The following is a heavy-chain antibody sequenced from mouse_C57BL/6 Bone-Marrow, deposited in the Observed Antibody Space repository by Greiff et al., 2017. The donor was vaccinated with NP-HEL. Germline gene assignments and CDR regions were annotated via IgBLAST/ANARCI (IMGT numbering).Heavy chain of an antibody. D-gene: IGHD1-1*01. CDR2: IYPGSGST. Sequence: VQLQQPGAELVKPGASVKMSCKASGYTFTSYWITWVKQRPGQGLEWIGDIYPGSGSTNYNEKFKGTAPFTADTSSNTAYMQLGSLKTEDSAIYYCARIYYYGSLFDYWGQGTTLTGSS. CDR1: GYTFTSYW. J-gene: IGHJ2*01. V-gene: IGHV1-55*01. CDR3: ARIYYYGSLFDY.